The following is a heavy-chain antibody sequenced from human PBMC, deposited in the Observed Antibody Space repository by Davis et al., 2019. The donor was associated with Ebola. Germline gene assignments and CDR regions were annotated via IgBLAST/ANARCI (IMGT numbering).Heavy chain of an antibody. CDR3: AGGPVTTVTMGRFDP. CDR2: IYYSGST. V-gene: IGHV4-39*07. Sequence: MPSETLSLTCTVSAGSISSSSYYWGWIRQPPGKGLAWIGSIYYSGSTFYKSSLKSRITISVDTSKNQFSLKLSSVTAADTAVYYCAGGPVTTVTMGRFDPWGQGTLVTVSS. D-gene: IGHD4-17*01. CDR1: AGSISSSSYY. J-gene: IGHJ5*02.